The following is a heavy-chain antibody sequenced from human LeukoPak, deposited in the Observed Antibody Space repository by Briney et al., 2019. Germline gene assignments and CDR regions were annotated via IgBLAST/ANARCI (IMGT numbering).Heavy chain of an antibody. V-gene: IGHV3-7*01. CDR3: ARGTGYSSSWYNY. Sequence: GGSLRLSCADSGFTFSSYWMSWVRQAPGKGLEWVANIKQDGSEKYYVDSVKGRFTISRDNAKNSLYLQMNSLRAEDTAVYYCARGTGYSSSWYNYWGQGTLVTVSS. CDR1: GFTFSSYW. J-gene: IGHJ4*02. CDR2: IKQDGSEK. D-gene: IGHD6-13*01.